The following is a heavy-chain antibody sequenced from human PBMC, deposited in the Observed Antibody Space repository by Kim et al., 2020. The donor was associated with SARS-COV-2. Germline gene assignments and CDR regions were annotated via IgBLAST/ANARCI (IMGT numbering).Heavy chain of an antibody. CDR3: ASGATTPELIPGHY. J-gene: IGHJ4*02. V-gene: IGHV3-30-3*01. CDR1: GFTFSSYA. Sequence: GGSLRLSCAASGFTFSSYAMHWVRQAPGKGLEWVAVISYDGSNKYYADSVKGRFTISRDNSKNTLYLQMNSLRAEDTAVYYCASGATTPELIPGHYWGQGTLVTVSS. D-gene: IGHD1-7*01. CDR2: ISYDGSNK.